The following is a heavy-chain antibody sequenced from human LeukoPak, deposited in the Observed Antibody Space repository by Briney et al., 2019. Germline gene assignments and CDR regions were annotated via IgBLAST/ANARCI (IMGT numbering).Heavy chain of an antibody. J-gene: IGHJ4*02. D-gene: IGHD3-22*01. CDR1: GFTFSSYW. V-gene: IGHV3-74*01. CDR2: INTDGGSL. Sequence: GGSLRLSCAASGFTFSSYWMYWVRHAPGKGPVWVARINTDGGSLNYADSVKGRFTISRDNAKNTLYLQMNSLGAEDTAAYYCARRINYYDSSGYYYVRYFDSWGQGTLVAVSS. CDR3: ARRINYYDSSGYYYVRYFDS.